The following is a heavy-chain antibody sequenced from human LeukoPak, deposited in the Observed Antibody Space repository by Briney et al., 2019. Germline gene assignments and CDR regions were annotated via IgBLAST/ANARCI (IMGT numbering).Heavy chain of an antibody. Sequence: SGTLSLTCAVYGGSFSGYYWSWIRQPPGKGLEWIWEINHSGSTNYNPSLKSRVTISVDTSKNQFSLKLSSETAADTAVYYCARGRYSSSWYRLGFDYWGQGTLVTVSS. J-gene: IGHJ4*02. V-gene: IGHV4-34*01. CDR3: ARGRYSSSWYRLGFDY. CDR2: INHSGST. CDR1: GGSFSGYY. D-gene: IGHD6-13*01.